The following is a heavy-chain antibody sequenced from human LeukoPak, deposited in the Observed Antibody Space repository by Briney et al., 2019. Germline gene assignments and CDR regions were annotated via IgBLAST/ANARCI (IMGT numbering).Heavy chain of an antibody. V-gene: IGHV3-23*01. CDR1: GFTFSSYA. CDR2: ISGSGGST. Sequence: GGSLRLSCAASGFTFSSYAMSWVRQAPGKGLEWVSAISGSGGSTYYADSVKGRFTTSRDNSKNTLYLQMNSLRAEDTAVYYCAKDILSRRYYYYGMDVWGQGTTVTVSS. CDR3: AKDILSRRYYYYGMDV. D-gene: IGHD2/OR15-2a*01. J-gene: IGHJ6*02.